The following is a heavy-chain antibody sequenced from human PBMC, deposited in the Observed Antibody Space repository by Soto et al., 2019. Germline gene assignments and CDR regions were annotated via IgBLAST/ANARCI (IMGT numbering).Heavy chain of an antibody. D-gene: IGHD3-10*01. Sequence: PSETLSLACAVSGGSISSRNGLSGIRQPPGKGLEWIGEIYHSGSTNYNPSLKSRVTISVDKSKNQFSLKLSSVTAADTAVYYCARFPGGLLWFSGRYYYGMDVWGQGTTVTVSS. CDR2: IYHSGST. J-gene: IGHJ6*02. CDR1: GGSISSRNG. V-gene: IGHV4-4*02. CDR3: ARFPGGLLWFSGRYYYGMDV.